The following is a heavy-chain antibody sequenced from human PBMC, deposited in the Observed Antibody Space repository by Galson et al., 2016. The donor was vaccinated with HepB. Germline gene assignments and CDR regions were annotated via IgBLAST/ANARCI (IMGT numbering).Heavy chain of an antibody. CDR1: GLTFSGSA. Sequence: SLRLSCAASGLTFSGSAMHWVRQAPGEGLEWVGRITSNATSYATAYALSGKGRFTLSRDDPENTAYLQMNSRKTEDTAVYYCTRPKTTAIGGRSDYWGQGTLVTVSS. V-gene: IGHV3-73*01. CDR2: ITSNATSYAT. D-gene: IGHD2-21*02. J-gene: IGHJ4*02. CDR3: TRPKTTAIGGRSDY.